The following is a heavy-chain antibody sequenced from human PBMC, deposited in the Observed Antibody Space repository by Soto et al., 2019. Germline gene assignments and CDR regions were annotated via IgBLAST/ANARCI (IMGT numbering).Heavy chain of an antibody. CDR2: IYYSGST. CDR3: ARVVSGHYDFWSGYYTGVLEYYHYYMDV. D-gene: IGHD3-3*01. V-gene: IGHV4-59*01. J-gene: IGHJ6*03. CDR1: GGSISSYY. Sequence: PSETLSLTCTVSGGSISSYYWSWIRQPPGKGLEWIGYIYYSGSTNYNPSLKSRVTISVDTSKNQFSLKLSSVTAADTAVYYCARVVSGHYDFWSGYYTGVLEYYHYYMDVWGKGTTVTVSS.